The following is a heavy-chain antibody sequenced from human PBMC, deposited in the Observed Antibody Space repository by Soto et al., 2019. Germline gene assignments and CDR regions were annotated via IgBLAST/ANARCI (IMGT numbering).Heavy chain of an antibody. Sequence: GGSLRLSCAASGFTLSDYQMSWIRQAPGKGLEWVSYISSSGDITYYADSVKGRFTISRDNAKNSLYLQMNSLRAEDTAVYYCARDLGYYASSGYFDYWGQGTLVTVSS. CDR3: ARDLGYYASSGYFDY. J-gene: IGHJ4*02. CDR2: ISSSGDIT. D-gene: IGHD3-22*01. V-gene: IGHV3-11*01. CDR1: GFTLSDYQ.